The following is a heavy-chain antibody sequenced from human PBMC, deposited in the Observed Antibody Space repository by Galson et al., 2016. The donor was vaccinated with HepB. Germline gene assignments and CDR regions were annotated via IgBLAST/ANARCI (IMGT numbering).Heavy chain of an antibody. J-gene: IGHJ6*02. CDR2: ISATGGVT. CDR1: GFPFSSYA. V-gene: IGHV3-23*01. D-gene: IGHD1-14*01. Sequence: SLRLSCAASGFPFSSYAMSWVRQSPGKGLEWVSGISATGGVTWYADSVKGRFTISRDNSGNTLYLEMNTLRAEDTAVFYCAKAELRTSLSFYYYAMDVWGQGTTVTVSS. CDR3: AKAELRTSLSFYYYAMDV.